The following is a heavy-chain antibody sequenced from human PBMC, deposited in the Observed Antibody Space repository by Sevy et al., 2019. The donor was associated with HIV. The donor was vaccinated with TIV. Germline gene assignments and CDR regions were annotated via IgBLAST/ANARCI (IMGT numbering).Heavy chain of an antibody. Sequence: GESLKISCAASGFTYSDDYMSWIRQAPGKGLEWVSYISRSGSTINYADSVKGRFTISRDNAKNSLYLQINSLRAEDTAVYYCARENTMIEEPDWFDPWGQGTLVTVSS. CDR3: ARENTMIEEPDWFDP. CDR2: ISRSGSTI. V-gene: IGHV3-11*01. D-gene: IGHD3-22*01. CDR1: GFTYSDDY. J-gene: IGHJ5*02.